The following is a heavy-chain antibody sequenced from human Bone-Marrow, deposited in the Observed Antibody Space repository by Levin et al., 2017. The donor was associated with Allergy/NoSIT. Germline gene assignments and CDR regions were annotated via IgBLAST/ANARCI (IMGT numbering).Heavy chain of an antibody. CDR3: AKEPRRAAALDGLDR. CDR2: ISLGGGDS. V-gene: IGHV3-30*18. CDR1: GFTFSDYG. J-gene: IGHJ3*01. D-gene: IGHD5-24*01. Sequence: GGSLRLSCVGSGFTFSDYGIHWVRQAPGKGLEWLSLISLGGGDSFYADSVKGRFTVSRDASKQTVYLEMNSLRPDDTALYYFAKEPRRAAALDGLDRWGQGTRVVVSS.